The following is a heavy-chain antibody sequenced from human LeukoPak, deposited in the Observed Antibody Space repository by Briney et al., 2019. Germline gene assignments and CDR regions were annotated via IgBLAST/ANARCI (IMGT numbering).Heavy chain of an antibody. J-gene: IGHJ6*03. CDR2: ISAYNGNT. V-gene: IGHV1-18*01. Sequence: ASVKVSCTASGYTFTGYGISWVRHAPGQGLEWMGWISAYNGNTNYPQKFQGRVTMTTDTSTSTAYMELRSLRSDDTAVYYCTRDPPVSLDYYYYYMDVWGKGTTITVSS. CDR1: GYTFTGYG. CDR3: TRDPPVSLDYYYYYMDV. D-gene: IGHD4-11*01.